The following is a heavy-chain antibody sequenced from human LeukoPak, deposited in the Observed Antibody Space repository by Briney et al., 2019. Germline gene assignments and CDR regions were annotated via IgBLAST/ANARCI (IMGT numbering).Heavy chain of an antibody. CDR3: ARSPNYYDSSGYYFGWFDP. J-gene: IGHJ5*02. CDR1: GGSISSGNW. Sequence: PSETLSLTCAVSGGSISSGNWWSWVRQPPGKGLEWIGEIYHSGSTNYNPSLKSRVTISVDKSKNQFSLKLSSVTAADTAVYYCARSPNYYDSSGYYFGWFDPWGQGTLVTVSS. V-gene: IGHV4-4*02. D-gene: IGHD3-22*01. CDR2: IYHSGST.